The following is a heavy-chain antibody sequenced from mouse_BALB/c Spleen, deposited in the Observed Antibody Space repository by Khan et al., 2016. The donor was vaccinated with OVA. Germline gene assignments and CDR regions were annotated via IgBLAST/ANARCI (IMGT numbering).Heavy chain of an antibody. Sequence: QVQLQQSGAELAKPGASVKMSCKASGYSFINYWIFWVKQRPGQGLEWIGYINPSTGYTEYNQNFKDKATLTADKSSSTAYMQLSSRTSEESAVYYCARRGLRWDFDYWGQGTTLTVSS. V-gene: IGHV1-7*01. D-gene: IGHD1-1*01. J-gene: IGHJ2*01. CDR1: GYSFINYW. CDR2: INPSTGYT. CDR3: ARRGLRWDFDY.